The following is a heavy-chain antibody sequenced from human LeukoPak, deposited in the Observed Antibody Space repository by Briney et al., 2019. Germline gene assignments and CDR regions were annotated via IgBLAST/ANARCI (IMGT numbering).Heavy chain of an antibody. D-gene: IGHD4-17*01. CDR2: ISWNGGYT. CDR1: GFTFDDYG. J-gene: IGHJ4*02. CDR3: XKDSSYGDLYPYFDY. V-gene: IGHV3-20*04. Sequence: GGSLRLSCAASGFTFDDYGMSWVRQAPGKGLEWVSGISWNGGYTHYADSVKGRFTISRDNAKNSLYLQMNSLRAEDTALYYCXKDSSYGDLYPYFDYWGQGTLVTVSS.